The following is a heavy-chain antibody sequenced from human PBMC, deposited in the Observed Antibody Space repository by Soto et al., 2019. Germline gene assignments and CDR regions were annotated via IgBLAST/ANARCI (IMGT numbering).Heavy chain of an antibody. CDR1: GGTFSSYA. J-gene: IGHJ3*02. V-gene: IGHV1-69*13. Sequence: SVKVSCKASGGTFSSYAISWVRQAPGQGLEWMGGIIPIFGTANYAQKFQGRVTITADESTSTAYMELSSLRSEDMALYYCATRSPTTVVTPDAFDIWGKGTMVTVSS. CDR3: ATRSPTTVVTPDAFDI. D-gene: IGHD4-17*01. CDR2: IIPIFGTA.